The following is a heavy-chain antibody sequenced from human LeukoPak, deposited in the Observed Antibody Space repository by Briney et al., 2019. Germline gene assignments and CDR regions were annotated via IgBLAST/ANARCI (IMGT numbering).Heavy chain of an antibody. Sequence: SETLSLTCTVSGGSISSYYWSWIRQPPGKGLEWIGYIYYSGSTNYNPSRKSRVNISVDTSKNQFSLKLSSVTAADTAVYYCARLEPPYYFDYWGQGTLVTVSS. CDR1: GGSISSYY. J-gene: IGHJ4*02. D-gene: IGHD1-14*01. V-gene: IGHV4-59*08. CDR2: IYYSGST. CDR3: ARLEPPYYFDY.